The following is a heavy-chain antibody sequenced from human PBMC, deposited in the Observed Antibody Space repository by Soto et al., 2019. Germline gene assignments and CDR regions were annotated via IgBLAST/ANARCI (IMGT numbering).Heavy chain of an antibody. V-gene: IGHV3-33*01. Sequence: QVQLVESGGGVVQPGRSLRLSCAASGFTFSSYGMHWVRQAPGKGLEWVAVIWYDGSNKYYADSVKGRFTISRDNSKNTLYLQMNSLRAEDTAVYYFARDRDYYDSSGYWAYWGQGTLVTVSS. CDR3: ARDRDYYDSSGYWAY. J-gene: IGHJ4*02. D-gene: IGHD3-22*01. CDR2: IWYDGSNK. CDR1: GFTFSSYG.